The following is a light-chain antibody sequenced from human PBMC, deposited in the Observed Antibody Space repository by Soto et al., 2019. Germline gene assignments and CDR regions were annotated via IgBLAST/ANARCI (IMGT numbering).Light chain of an antibody. CDR1: QDIINY. J-gene: IGKJ4*01. CDR3: QELYSVPLA. CDR2: AAS. Sequence: DIHMTQSPSSLSASVGDRVTITCRATQDIINYLAWYQQKPGRVPKLLIYAASTLQSGVPSRFHGSGSGTDFTLTISSLQPEDAATYYCQELYSVPLAFGGGTGVEIK. V-gene: IGKV1-27*01.